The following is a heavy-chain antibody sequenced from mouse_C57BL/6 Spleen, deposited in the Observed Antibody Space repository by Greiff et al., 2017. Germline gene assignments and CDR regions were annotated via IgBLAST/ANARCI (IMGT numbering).Heavy chain of an antibody. CDR3: AGYYGNFYAMDY. Sequence: VQLQQSGPELVKPGASVKLSCKASGYAFSSSWMNWVKQRPGKGLEWIGRIYPGDGDTNYNGKFKGKATLTADKSSSTAYMQLSSLTSEDSAVYFCAGYYGNFYAMDYWGQGTSVTVSS. V-gene: IGHV1-82*01. CDR1: GYAFSSSW. D-gene: IGHD2-1*01. CDR2: IYPGDGDT. J-gene: IGHJ4*01.